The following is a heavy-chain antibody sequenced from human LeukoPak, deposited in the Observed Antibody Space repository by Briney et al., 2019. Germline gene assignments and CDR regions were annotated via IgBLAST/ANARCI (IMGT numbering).Heavy chain of an antibody. CDR3: ARDLITMIGAGKNAFDI. CDR1: GYTFTSYG. CDR2: ISAYNGNT. Sequence: ASVKVSCKASGYTFTSYGISWVRQAPGQGLEWMGWISAYNGNTNYAQKFQGRVTITADKSTSTAYMELSSLRSEDTAVYYCARDLITMIGAGKNAFDIWGQGTMVTVSS. V-gene: IGHV1-18*01. J-gene: IGHJ3*02. D-gene: IGHD3-22*01.